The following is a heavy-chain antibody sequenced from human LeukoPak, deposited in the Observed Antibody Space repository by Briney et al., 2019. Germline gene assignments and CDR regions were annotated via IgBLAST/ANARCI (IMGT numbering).Heavy chain of an antibody. CDR3: AKDRGDADLQYFDS. CDR2: ISGSDGST. V-gene: IGHV3-23*01. CDR1: GFTFNTYA. J-gene: IGHJ4*02. Sequence: QPGGSLRLSCAASGFTFNTYAMNWVRQAPGKGLEWVSAISGSDGSTYYADSVRGRFTISRDNSKNTLYLQMNSLRAEDTAVYYCAKDRGDADLQYFDSWGQGTLVTVSS. D-gene: IGHD3-10*01.